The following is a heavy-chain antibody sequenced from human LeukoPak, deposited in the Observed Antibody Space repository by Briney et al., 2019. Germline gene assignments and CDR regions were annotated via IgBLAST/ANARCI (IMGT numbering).Heavy chain of an antibody. CDR3: ARVFQGIARPFDY. V-gene: IGHV3-11*05. Sequence: PGGSLRLSCAASGFTSSDYYISWIRQAPGEGLEWVSYISSSSSYTNYADSVKGRFTISRENAKNSVYLQMNSLSAEETAVYYCARVFQGIARPFDYWGQGTLVTVSS. D-gene: IGHD6-13*01. CDR2: ISSSSSYT. CDR1: GFTSSDYY. J-gene: IGHJ4*02.